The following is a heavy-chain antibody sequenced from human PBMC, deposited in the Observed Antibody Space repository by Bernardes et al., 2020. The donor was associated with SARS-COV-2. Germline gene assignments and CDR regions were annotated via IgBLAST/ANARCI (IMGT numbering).Heavy chain of an antibody. Sequence: VCSLRISCAASGFTFRSSSMNWVRQAPGQGLAWVSYISRSSRTLYYADSVKGRFTISRDNAKNSLYLQMNSLRDEDTAVYYCAREKEDYDFWSENWFDPWGQGTLVTGSS. V-gene: IGHV3-48*02. D-gene: IGHD3-3*01. CDR1: GFTFRSSS. J-gene: IGHJ5*02. CDR2: ISRSSRTL. CDR3: AREKEDYDFWSENWFDP.